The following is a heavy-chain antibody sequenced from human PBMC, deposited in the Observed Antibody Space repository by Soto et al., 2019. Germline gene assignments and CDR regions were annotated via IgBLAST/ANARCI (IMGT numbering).Heavy chain of an antibody. CDR2: ISYDGSNK. CDR3: AKDRPDTAMDLRYYFDY. V-gene: IGHV3-30*18. Sequence: PGGSLRLSCAASGFTFGSYGMHWVRQAPGKGLEWVAVISYDGSNKYYADSVKGRFTISRDNSKNTLYLQMNSLRAEDTAVYYCAKDRPDTAMDLRYYFDYWGQGTLVTVSS. D-gene: IGHD5-18*01. CDR1: GFTFGSYG. J-gene: IGHJ4*02.